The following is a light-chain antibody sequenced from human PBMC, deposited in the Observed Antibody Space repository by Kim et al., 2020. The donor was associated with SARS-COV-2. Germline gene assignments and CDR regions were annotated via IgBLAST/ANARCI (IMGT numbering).Light chain of an antibody. J-gene: IGKJ1*01. V-gene: IGKV3-15*01. CDR3: QHYNNWPPWT. Sequence: SPGERATLSCRASQSVSNNFAWYQQKPGQAPRLLIYGASTRATGIPARFSGSGSGTEFTLTISSLQSEDFAVYYCQHYNNWPPWTFGQGTKVDIK. CDR1: QSVSNN. CDR2: GAS.